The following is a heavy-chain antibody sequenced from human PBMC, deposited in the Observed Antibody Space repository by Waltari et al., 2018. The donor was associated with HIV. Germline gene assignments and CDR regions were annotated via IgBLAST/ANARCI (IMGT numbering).Heavy chain of an antibody. CDR2: IYPNSGDT. J-gene: IGHJ3*02. Sequence: QVQLVQSGAEVRKPGASVKVSCKTSGYTFTDYYIHWGRQAPGQGPEWIGWIYPNSGDTHFAEKFQGRVTLTRDTSIRTAYVEVSNLRSDDTAVYYCARQMTFYDALDIWGQGTMVSVSS. CDR1: GYTFTDYY. CDR3: ARQMTFYDALDI. V-gene: IGHV1-2*02.